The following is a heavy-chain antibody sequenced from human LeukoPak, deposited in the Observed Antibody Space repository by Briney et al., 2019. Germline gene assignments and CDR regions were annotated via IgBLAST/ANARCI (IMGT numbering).Heavy chain of an antibody. J-gene: IGHJ4*02. D-gene: IGHD7-27*01. V-gene: IGHV1-8*01. CDR3: ARVSHRNTGDFDY. CDR1: GYTFTSYD. Sequence: ASVKVSCKASGYTFTSYDINWVRQATGQGLEWMGWMNPNSGNTGYAQKFQGRVTMTRNTSISTAYMELSSLRSEDMAVYYCARVSHRNTGDFDYWGQGTLVSVSS. CDR2: MNPNSGNT.